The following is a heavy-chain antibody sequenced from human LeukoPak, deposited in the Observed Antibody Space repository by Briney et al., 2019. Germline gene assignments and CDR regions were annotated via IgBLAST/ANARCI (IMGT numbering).Heavy chain of an antibody. Sequence: ASVKVSCKASGYTFTAYYVHWVRQAPGHGLEWMGWINPNSGGSNYSQSFQGRVTMTRDTSIGTAYMELSRLRSDDTALYYCARDLVRMGTAAAGTGFDYWGQGTLVTVSS. CDR3: ARDLVRMGTAAAGTGFDY. CDR2: INPNSGGS. J-gene: IGHJ4*01. V-gene: IGHV1-2*02. CDR1: GYTFTAYY. D-gene: IGHD6-13*01.